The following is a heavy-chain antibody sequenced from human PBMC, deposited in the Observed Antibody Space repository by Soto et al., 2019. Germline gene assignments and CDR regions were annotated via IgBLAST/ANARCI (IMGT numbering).Heavy chain of an antibody. CDR1: GGSISSSSYY. D-gene: IGHD1-26*01. J-gene: IGHJ5*02. CDR3: ARHQNPGDWLDP. V-gene: IGHV4-39*01. CDR2: IYYSGST. Sequence: PSETLSLTCTVSGGSISSSSYYWGWIRQPPGKGLEWIGSIYYSGSTYYNPSLKSRVTISVDTSKNQFSLKLSSVTAADTAVYYCARHQNPGDWLDPWGQGTLVTVSS.